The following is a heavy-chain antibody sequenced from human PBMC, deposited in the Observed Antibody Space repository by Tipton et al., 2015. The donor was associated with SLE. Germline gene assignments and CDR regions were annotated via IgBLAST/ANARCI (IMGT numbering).Heavy chain of an antibody. CDR2: ISSSSSYK. CDR3: ARDPNWGGYYYYMDV. CDR1: GGSISSSS. D-gene: IGHD7-27*01. V-gene: IGHV3-21*01. Sequence: LSLTCTVSGGSISSSSYYWGWIRQPPGKGLEWVSSISSSSSYKYYADSVKGRFTISRDNAENSLYLQMNSLRAEDTAVYYCARDPNWGGYYYYMDVWGKGTTVTVSS. J-gene: IGHJ6*03.